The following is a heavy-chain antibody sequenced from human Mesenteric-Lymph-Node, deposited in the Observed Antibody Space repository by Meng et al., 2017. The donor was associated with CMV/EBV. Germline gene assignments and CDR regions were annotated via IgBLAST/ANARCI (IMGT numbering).Heavy chain of an antibody. Sequence: GGSLRPSCVASEFTFSSYGMHWVRQAPGKGLEWVTFIQFDASNEYYVDSVKGRFTISRDNSKNTLYLQMNSLTAEDTAVYYCAKDRYPFGPTPKNYFDYWGQGTLVTVSS. V-gene: IGHV3-30*02. J-gene: IGHJ4*02. D-gene: IGHD4-23*01. CDR2: IQFDASNE. CDR1: EFTFSSYG. CDR3: AKDRYPFGPTPKNYFDY.